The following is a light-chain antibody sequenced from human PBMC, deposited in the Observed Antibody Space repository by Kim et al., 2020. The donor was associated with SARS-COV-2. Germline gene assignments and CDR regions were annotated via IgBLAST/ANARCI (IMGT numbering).Light chain of an antibody. CDR2: DVS. CDR3: SSYTSSSTWV. Sequence: QSVLTQPASVSGSPGQSITISCTGTSSDVGGYNYVSWYQQHPGKAPKLMFYDVSKRPSGVSNRFSGSKSGNTASLTISGLQAEDEADYYCSSYTSSSTWVFGGGTQLTVL. CDR1: SSDVGGYNY. V-gene: IGLV2-14*01. J-gene: IGLJ3*02.